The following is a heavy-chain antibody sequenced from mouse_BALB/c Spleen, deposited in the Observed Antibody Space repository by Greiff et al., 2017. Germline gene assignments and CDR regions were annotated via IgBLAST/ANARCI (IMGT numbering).Heavy chain of an antibody. CDR1: ASTFPAIP. D-gene: IGHD1-2*01. Sequence: QVQLQQSDAELVKPGASVKISCKASASTFPAIPFNGVKQKPEQGLEWIGYISPGNGDIKYNEKFKGKATLTADKSSSTAYMQLNSLTSEDSAVYFCKSVYYGFAMDYWGQGTSVTVSS. CDR2: ISPGNGDI. CDR3: KSVYYGFAMDY. J-gene: IGHJ4*01. V-gene: IGHV1S53*02.